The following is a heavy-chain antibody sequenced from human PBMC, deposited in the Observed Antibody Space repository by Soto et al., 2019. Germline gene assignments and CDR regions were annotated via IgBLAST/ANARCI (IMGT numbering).Heavy chain of an antibody. Sequence: KPGGSLRLSCAASGFTFSDSYMSWIRQAPGKGLEWISYITFSGNTVYYADSLKGRFTISRDNAKNSLYLQMNRLRAEDTAVYYCARVSWREKYGMDVWGQGTRVTFSS. V-gene: IGHV3-11*01. CDR2: ITFSGNTV. CDR1: GFTFSDSY. J-gene: IGHJ6*02. CDR3: ARVSWREKYGMDV.